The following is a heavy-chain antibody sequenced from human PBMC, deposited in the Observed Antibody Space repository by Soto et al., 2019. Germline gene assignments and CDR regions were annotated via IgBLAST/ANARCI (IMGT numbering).Heavy chain of an antibody. CDR2: IYYSGST. CDR3: ARGGVTTVTTVDY. V-gene: IGHV4-59*01. CDR1: GGSISSYY. J-gene: IGHJ4*02. Sequence: PSETLSLTCTVSGGSISSYYWSWIRQPPGKGLEWIGYIYYSGSTNYNPSLKSRVTISVDTSKNQFSLKLSSVTAADTAVYYCARGGVTTVTTVDYWGQGTLVTVSS. D-gene: IGHD4-4*01.